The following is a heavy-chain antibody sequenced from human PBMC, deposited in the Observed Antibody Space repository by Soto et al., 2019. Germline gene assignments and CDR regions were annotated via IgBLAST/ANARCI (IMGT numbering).Heavy chain of an antibody. CDR1: GDSVSSNSAA. J-gene: IGHJ6*03. CDR2: TYYRSKWYN. V-gene: IGHV6-1*01. D-gene: IGHD2-2*01. CDR3: ARDRVPAAIQTYYYYYYMGV. Sequence: SQTLSLTCAISGDSVSSNSAAWNWIRQSPSRGLEWLGRTYYRSKWYNDYAVSVKSRITINPDTSKNQFSLQLNSVTPEDTAVYYCARDRVPAAIQTYYYYYYMGVWGKGTTVTVSS.